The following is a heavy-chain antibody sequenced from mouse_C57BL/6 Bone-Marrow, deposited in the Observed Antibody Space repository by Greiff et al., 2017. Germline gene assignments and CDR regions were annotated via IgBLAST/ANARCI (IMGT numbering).Heavy chain of an antibody. J-gene: IGHJ1*03. CDR3: ARGGSSVWYFDV. V-gene: IGHV1-64*01. CDR2: IHPNSGST. D-gene: IGHD1-1*01. CDR1: GYTFTSYW. Sequence: QVQLKQPGAELVKPGASVKLSCKASGYTFTSYWMHWVKQRPGQGLEWIGMIHPNSGSTNYNEKFKSKATLTVDKSSSTAYMQLSSLTSEDSAVYYCARGGSSVWYFDVWGTGTTGTVSS.